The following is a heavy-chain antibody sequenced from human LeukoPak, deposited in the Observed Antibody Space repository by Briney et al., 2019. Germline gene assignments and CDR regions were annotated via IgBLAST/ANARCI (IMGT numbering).Heavy chain of an antibody. CDR2: ISGSGDYT. D-gene: IGHD3-10*01. Sequence: PGGSLRLSCAASGFTFRTYWMSWVRQAPGKGLEWVSTISGSGDYTYYADSVKGRFTISRDNSKNTLYLQMNSLRAEDTAVYYCAKVTYGSGTYGAFDSWGQGTLVTVSS. V-gene: IGHV3-23*01. CDR1: GFTFRTYW. CDR3: AKVTYGSGTYGAFDS. J-gene: IGHJ4*02.